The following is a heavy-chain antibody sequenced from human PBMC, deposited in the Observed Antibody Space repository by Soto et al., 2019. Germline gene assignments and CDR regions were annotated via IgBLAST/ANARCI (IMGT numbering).Heavy chain of an antibody. V-gene: IGHV3-33*01. CDR1: RFTFSSHG. D-gene: IGHD6-19*01. CDR2: IWSDGSNE. CDR3: ATDYSSTGYGLVY. Sequence: ESGGGVVQPGRSLRLSCAASRFTFSSHGMHWVRQAPGKGLEWVAVIWSDGSNEYYADSVKGRFTISRDNSKNTLYLQMSSLRVEDTAVYYCATDYSSTGYGLVYWGQGALVTVSS. J-gene: IGHJ4*02.